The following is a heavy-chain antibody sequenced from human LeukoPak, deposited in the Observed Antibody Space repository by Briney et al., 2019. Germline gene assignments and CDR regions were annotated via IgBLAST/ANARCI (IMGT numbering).Heavy chain of an antibody. CDR3: AGILDDYRLYYYDGNAFDI. CDR2: IYYSGST. V-gene: IGHV4-59*01. J-gene: IGHJ3*02. D-gene: IGHD3-22*01. Sequence: SETPSLTCTVSGGSISSYYWSWIWQPPGKGLEWIGYIYYSGSTNYNPSLKSRVTISVDTSKNQFSLKLSSVTAADTAVYYCAGILDDYRLYYYDGNAFDIWGQGTMVTVSS. CDR1: GGSISSYY.